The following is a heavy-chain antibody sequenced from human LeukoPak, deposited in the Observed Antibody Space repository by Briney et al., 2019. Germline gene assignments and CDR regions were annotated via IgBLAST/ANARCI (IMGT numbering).Heavy chain of an antibody. CDR3: ARVANSSGYYYVVSWALSTNYCYYMDV. D-gene: IGHD3-22*01. CDR1: GFTFSSYW. Sequence: GGSLRLSCAASGFTFSSYWMSWVRQAPGKGLEWVANIKQDGSERYYVDSVKGRFTISRDNAKNSLYLQMNSLRAEDTAVYYCARVANSSGYYYVVSWALSTNYCYYMDVWGKGTTVTVSS. CDR2: IKQDGSER. J-gene: IGHJ6*03. V-gene: IGHV3-7*01.